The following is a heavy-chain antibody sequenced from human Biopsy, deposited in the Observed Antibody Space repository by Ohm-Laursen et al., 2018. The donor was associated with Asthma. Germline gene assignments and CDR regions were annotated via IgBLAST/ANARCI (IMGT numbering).Heavy chain of an antibody. CDR3: ARTYYDFLTGQVKDVFGV. J-gene: IGHJ3*01. CDR2: VNTGNGDT. CDR1: GYNFISFA. D-gene: IGHD3-9*01. Sequence: SVKVSCKPSGYNFISFAIHWVRQAPGQRLEWMGWVNTGNGDTKYSQKFQGRVTITRDTSASTAYMELRSLRSEDMATYYCARTYYDFLTGQVKDVFGVWGQGTMVTVSS. V-gene: IGHV1-3*04.